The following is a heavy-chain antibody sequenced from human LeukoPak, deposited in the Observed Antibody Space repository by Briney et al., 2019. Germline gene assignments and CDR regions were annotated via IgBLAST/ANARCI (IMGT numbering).Heavy chain of an antibody. V-gene: IGHV1-2*02. D-gene: IGHD6-19*01. CDR2: INPNSGGT. J-gene: IGHJ6*02. Sequence: GASVKVSCKASGYTFTGYYMHWVRQAPGQGLEWMGWINPNSGGTNYAQKFQGRVTMTRDTSTSTAYMELSRLRSDDTAVYYCASSSGWYGVYGMDVWGQGTTVTVSS. CDR3: ASSSGWYGVYGMDV. CDR1: GYTFTGYY.